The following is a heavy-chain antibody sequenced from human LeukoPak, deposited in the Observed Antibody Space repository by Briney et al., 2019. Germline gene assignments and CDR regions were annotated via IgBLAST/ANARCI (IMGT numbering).Heavy chain of an antibody. CDR3: ARDPFLSPYGDYAFDY. CDR2: INPSGGST. J-gene: IGHJ4*02. D-gene: IGHD4-17*01. CDR1: GYTFTSYY. Sequence: GASVKVSCKASGYTFTSYYMHWVRQAPGQGLEWMGIINPSGGSTSYARKFQGRVTMTRDTSTSTVYMELSSPRSEDTAVYYCARDPFLSPYGDYAFDYWGQGTLVTVSS. V-gene: IGHV1-46*01.